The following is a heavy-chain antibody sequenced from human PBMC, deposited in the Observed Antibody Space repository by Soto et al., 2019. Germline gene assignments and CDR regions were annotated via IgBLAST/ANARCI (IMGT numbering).Heavy chain of an antibody. Sequence: LETLSLTCAVYGGSCSGYYWSWIRQPPGKGLEWIGEINHSGSTNYNPSLKSRVTISVDTSKNQFSLKLSSVTAADTAVYYCARGPLDFWSGYYRIRGCAFDIWGQGTMVTVSS. CDR2: INHSGST. V-gene: IGHV4-34*01. D-gene: IGHD3-3*01. CDR3: ARGPLDFWSGYYRIRGCAFDI. CDR1: GGSCSGYY. J-gene: IGHJ3*02.